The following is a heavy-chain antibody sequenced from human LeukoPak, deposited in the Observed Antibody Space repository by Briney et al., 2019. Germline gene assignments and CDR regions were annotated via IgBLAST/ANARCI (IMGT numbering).Heavy chain of an antibody. CDR1: GGSISSYY. CDR2: VYTSGST. CDR3: ARQYNWNYALDY. J-gene: IGHJ4*02. V-gene: IGHV4-4*09. D-gene: IGHD1-7*01. Sequence: SETLSLTCTVSGGSISSYYWNWIRQPPGKGLEWIGYVYTSGSTNYNPSLKSRVTISVDASKNQFSLKLSSVTAADTAVYYCARQYNWNYALDYWGQGTLVTVSS.